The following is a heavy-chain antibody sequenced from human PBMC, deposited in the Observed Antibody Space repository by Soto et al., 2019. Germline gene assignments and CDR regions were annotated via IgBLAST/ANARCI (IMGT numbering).Heavy chain of an antibody. Sequence: EVQLLESGGGLVQPGGSLRLSCAASGFTFSSYAMSWVRQAPGKGLEWVSAISGSGGSTYYADSVKGRFTISRNNSKNTLYLQMNSLRAEDTAVYYCAKVRVRSGSAFDIWGQGTMVTVSS. D-gene: IGHD2-15*01. J-gene: IGHJ3*02. V-gene: IGHV3-23*01. CDR3: AKVRVRSGSAFDI. CDR1: GFTFSSYA. CDR2: ISGSGGST.